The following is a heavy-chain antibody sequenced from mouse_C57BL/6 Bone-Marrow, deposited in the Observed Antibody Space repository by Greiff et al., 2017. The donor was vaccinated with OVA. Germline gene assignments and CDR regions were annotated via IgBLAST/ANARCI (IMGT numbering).Heavy chain of an antibody. Sequence: EVQVVESGGGLVQPGGSLKLSCAASGFTFSDYYMYWVRQTPEKRLEWVAYISNGGGSTYYPDTVKGRFTISRDNAKNTLYLQMSRLKSEDTAMYYCARPGMGYDVFAYWGQGTLVTVSA. D-gene: IGHD2-2*01. CDR1: GFTFSDYY. CDR3: ARPGMGYDVFAY. V-gene: IGHV5-12*01. J-gene: IGHJ3*01. CDR2: ISNGGGST.